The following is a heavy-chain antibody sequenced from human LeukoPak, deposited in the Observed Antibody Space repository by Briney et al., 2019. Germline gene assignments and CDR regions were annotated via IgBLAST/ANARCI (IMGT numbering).Heavy chain of an antibody. CDR3: ARQTAMGRSGDY. CDR1: GYSFTSYW. Sequence: GESLKISCKTSGYSFTSYWIGWVGQMPGKGLEWMGIIDPSDSETRYTPSLQGQVTISVDKSLTTAYLQWNSLKASDTAMYYCARQTAMGRSGDYWGQGTLVTVSS. CDR2: IDPSDSET. J-gene: IGHJ4*02. D-gene: IGHD5-18*01. V-gene: IGHV5-51*01.